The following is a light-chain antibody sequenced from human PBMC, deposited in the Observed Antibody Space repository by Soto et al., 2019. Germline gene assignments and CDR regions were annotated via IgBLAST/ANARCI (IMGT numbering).Light chain of an antibody. CDR3: QQLNSSPLT. CDR2: AAS. V-gene: IGKV1-9*01. Sequence: DIQLTQSPSFLSASVGDRVTITCRASQGISNYLAWYQQKPGKAPQLLIYAASTLQSGVPSRFSGGASGTEFNLTVSSLQPEDFATYCCQQLNSSPLTFGPGTKVDIK. CDR1: QGISNY. J-gene: IGKJ3*01.